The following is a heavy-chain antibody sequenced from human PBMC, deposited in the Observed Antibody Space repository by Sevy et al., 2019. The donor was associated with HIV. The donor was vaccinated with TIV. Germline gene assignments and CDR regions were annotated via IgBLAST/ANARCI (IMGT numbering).Heavy chain of an antibody. V-gene: IGHV3-30-3*01. J-gene: IGHJ4*02. CDR1: GFTFSSYA. CDR3: ARDQREYYDSSGYSY. CDR2: ISDDGSNK. Sequence: GGSLRLSCAASGFTFSSYAMHWVRQAPGKGLEWVAVISDDGSNKYKADSVKGRFTISRDNSKNKLYLQLNSLRAEDTAVDYCARDQREYYDSSGYSYWGQGTLVTVSS. D-gene: IGHD3-22*01.